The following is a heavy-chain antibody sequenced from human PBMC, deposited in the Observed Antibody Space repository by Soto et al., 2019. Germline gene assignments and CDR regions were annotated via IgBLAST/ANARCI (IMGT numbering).Heavy chain of an antibody. J-gene: IGHJ4*02. Sequence: QITLKESGPTLVKPTQTLTLTCTLSGFSFGVSVVGVGWIRQPPGRALEWLGLVFWNDDKRYSPSLESRLTLTKDTSNNQVVLTVTNLDPRDIETYYCSRAYTYDFDHWAQGTLVTVSS. D-gene: IGHD2-21*01. CDR1: GFSFGVSVVG. CDR3: SRAYTYDFDH. CDR2: VFWNDDK. V-gene: IGHV2-5*01.